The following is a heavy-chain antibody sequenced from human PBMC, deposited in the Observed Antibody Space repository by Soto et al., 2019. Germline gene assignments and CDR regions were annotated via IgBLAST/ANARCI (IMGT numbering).Heavy chain of an antibody. CDR1: GYSISSNYF. D-gene: IGHD3-3*01. J-gene: IGHJ4*02. CDR2: IHHSGST. CDR3: ASTLPSAIFGMVTLYPFDY. V-gene: IGHV4-38-2*01. Sequence: SETLSLTCDVSGYSISSNYFWGWIRQPPGKGLEWIGSIHHSGSTYYKWSLKSRVTISMDTSENQFSLKLTSVTAADTAVYYCASTLPSAIFGMVTLYPFDYWGQGTLVTVSS.